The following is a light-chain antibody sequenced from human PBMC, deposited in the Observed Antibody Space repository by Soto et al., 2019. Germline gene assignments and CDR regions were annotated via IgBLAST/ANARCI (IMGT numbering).Light chain of an antibody. CDR1: QNVANY. V-gene: IGKV3D-15*01. CDR2: GSS. J-gene: IGKJ4*01. Sequence: EIVLTQSPATLSLSPGERATLSCRASQNVANYLDWYQQKPGQAPRLLIYGSSNRATGIAARFSGSGSGTEFNLTISSLQSEDFAVYYCQQYNSWPLTFGGGTKVDIK. CDR3: QQYNSWPLT.